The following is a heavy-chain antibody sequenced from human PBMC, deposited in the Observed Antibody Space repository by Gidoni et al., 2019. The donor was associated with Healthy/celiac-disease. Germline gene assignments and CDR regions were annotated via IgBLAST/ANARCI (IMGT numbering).Heavy chain of an antibody. D-gene: IGHD4-17*01. V-gene: IGHV4-30-4*01. CDR1: GGSLSSGDYY. Sequence: QVQLQESGPGLVKPSQTLSLTCTVSGGSLSSGDYYWSWIRQPPGKGLEWIGYIYYSGSTYYNPSLKSRVTISVDTSKNQFSLKLSSVTAADTAVYYCTRAYGEHNDWFDPWGQGTLVTVSS. CDR3: TRAYGEHNDWFDP. CDR2: IYYSGST. J-gene: IGHJ5*02.